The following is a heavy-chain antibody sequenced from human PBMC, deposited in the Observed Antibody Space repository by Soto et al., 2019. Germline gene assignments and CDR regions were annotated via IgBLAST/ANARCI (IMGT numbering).Heavy chain of an antibody. V-gene: IGHV4-30-2*01. J-gene: IGHJ5*02. D-gene: IGHD1-26*01. Sequence: SETLSLTCIVSGASISTGGYSWSWIRQPPGKGPEWIGYIYESGRTYYKPSLKSRASISTDKSRNQFSVRLTSVTAADTAVYFCARGDRYSGSFSDYFDPWGQGTLVTVSS. CDR3: ARGDRYSGSFSDYFDP. CDR2: IYESGRT. CDR1: GASISTGGYS.